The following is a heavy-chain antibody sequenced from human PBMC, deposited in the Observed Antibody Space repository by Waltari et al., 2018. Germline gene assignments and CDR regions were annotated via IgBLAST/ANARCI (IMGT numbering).Heavy chain of an antibody. CDR2: IQHSGRS. Sequence: QVQLQESGPGLVKPSETLSLTCAVSGYSISSGYYWGWIRQPPGKGLEWIGSIQHSGRSYANPSLKSRVTIAVDTSKTQFSLKLSSVTAADTAVYYCARDTLWQQLVTYGMDVWGQGTTVTVSS. V-gene: IGHV4-38-2*02. J-gene: IGHJ6*02. D-gene: IGHD6-13*01. CDR3: ARDTLWQQLVTYGMDV. CDR1: GYSISSGYY.